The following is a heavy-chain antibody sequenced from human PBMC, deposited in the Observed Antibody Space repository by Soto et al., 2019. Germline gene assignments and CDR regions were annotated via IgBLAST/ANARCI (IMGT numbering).Heavy chain of an antibody. CDR2: IWYDGTNK. V-gene: IGHV3-33*01. Sequence: QVQLVESGGGVVQPGRSLRLSCAASGFTFSSYGMHWVRQAPGKGLEWVAGIWYDGTNKHYADSVKGRFTISRDKSKLYLQMNSLRAEDTAVYFCERDPGWSSSWVYFDYWGQGTLVTVSS. J-gene: IGHJ4*02. D-gene: IGHD6-13*01. CDR3: ERDPGWSSSWVYFDY. CDR1: GFTFSSYG.